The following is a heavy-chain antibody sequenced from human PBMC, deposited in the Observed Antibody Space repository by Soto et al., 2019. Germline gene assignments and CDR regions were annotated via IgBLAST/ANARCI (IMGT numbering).Heavy chain of an antibody. V-gene: IGHV4-30-2*01. D-gene: IGHD2-2*01. Sequence: LQLQESGSGLVKPSQTLSLTCAVSDGSISSGESSWSWIRQPPGKGLEWIGYIYHSGSTYYNPSLKSRVTISVDRSKNQFSLKLSSVTAADTAVYHCARVPDRWGQGTLVTVSS. CDR2: IYHSGST. CDR1: DGSISSGESS. J-gene: IGHJ5*02. CDR3: ARVPDR.